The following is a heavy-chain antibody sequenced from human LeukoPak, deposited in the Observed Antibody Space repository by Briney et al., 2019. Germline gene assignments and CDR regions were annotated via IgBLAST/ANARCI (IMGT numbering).Heavy chain of an antibody. D-gene: IGHD2-2*01. CDR2: INPYNGHT. J-gene: IGHJ4*02. Sequence: VASVKVSCKASGYTFSTYGISWVRQAPGQRLEWMGWINPYNGHTKFAQKLQGRVTMTTDTSTTTAYMELRSLRSDDTAVYYCARVDCGSISCYYLMAYPDYWGQGTLVTVSS. CDR3: ARVDCGSISCYYLMAYPDY. CDR1: GYTFSTYG. V-gene: IGHV1-18*01.